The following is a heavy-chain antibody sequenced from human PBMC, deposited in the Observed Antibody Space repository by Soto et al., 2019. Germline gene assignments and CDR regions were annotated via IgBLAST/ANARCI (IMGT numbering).Heavy chain of an antibody. V-gene: IGHV3-23*01. J-gene: IGHJ4*02. CDR3: AKRAAAGTRSYFDY. CDR1: GFTFSSYA. Sequence: GGSLRLSCAASGFTFSSYAMSWVRQAPGKGLEWVSTISGGGDSTFYADSVQGRFTISRDNSKNTLYLQMNSLRAEDTAVYYCAKRAAAGTRSYFDYWGQGTMVTVYS. CDR2: ISGGGDST. D-gene: IGHD6-13*01.